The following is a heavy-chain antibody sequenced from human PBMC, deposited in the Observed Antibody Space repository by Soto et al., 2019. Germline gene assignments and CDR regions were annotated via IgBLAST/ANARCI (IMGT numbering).Heavy chain of an antibody. CDR3: ARDPGGTDFAEWTYYFDY. CDR1: GFTFSSYA. CDR2: ISYDGSNK. D-gene: IGHD3-3*01. J-gene: IGHJ4*02. Sequence: QVQLVESGGGVVQPGRSLRLSCAASGFTFSSYAMHWVRQAPGKGLEWVAVISYDGSNKYYADSVKGGFTISRDNSKNTLYLQMNSLRAEDTAVYYCARDPGGTDFAEWTYYFDYWGQGTLVTVSS. V-gene: IGHV3-30-3*01.